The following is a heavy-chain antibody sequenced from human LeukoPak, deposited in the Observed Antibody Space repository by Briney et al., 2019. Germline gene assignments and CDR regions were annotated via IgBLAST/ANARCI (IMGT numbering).Heavy chain of an antibody. V-gene: IGHV1-46*01. CDR1: GYTFTSYY. D-gene: IGHD6-19*01. CDR3: ARAIIAVAGFDY. CDR2: INPSGGST. J-gene: IGHJ4*02. Sequence: ASVKVSCKASGYTFTSYYMHWVRRAPGHGREWMGVINPSGGSTSYAQKFQGRVTMTRDTSTSTVYMELSTLRSEDTSVYYCARAIIAVAGFDYWGQGTLVTVSS.